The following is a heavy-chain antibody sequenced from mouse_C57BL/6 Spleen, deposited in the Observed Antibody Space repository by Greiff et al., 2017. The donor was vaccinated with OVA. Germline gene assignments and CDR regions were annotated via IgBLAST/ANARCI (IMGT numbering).Heavy chain of an antibody. CDR3: ARPAQALWYFDV. D-gene: IGHD3-2*02. CDR1: GFSLTSYG. J-gene: IGHJ1*03. Sequence: VKLMESGPGLVQPSQSLSITCTVSGFSLTSYGVHWVRQSPGKGLEWLGVIWSGGSTDYNAAFISRLSISKDNSKSQVFFKMNSLQADDTAIDYCARPAQALWYFDVWGTGTTVTVSS. V-gene: IGHV2-2*01. CDR2: IWSGGST.